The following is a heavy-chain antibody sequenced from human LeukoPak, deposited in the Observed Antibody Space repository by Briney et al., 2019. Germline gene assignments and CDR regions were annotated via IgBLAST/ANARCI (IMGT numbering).Heavy chain of an antibody. J-gene: IGHJ3*02. Sequence: GGSLRLSCAASGFTFSSYSMNWVRQAPGKGLEWVSFISTSSSYIHNADSVKGRFTISRDNAENSLYLQMNSLRAEDTAVYYCARGRPDAFDIWGQGTMVTVSS. V-gene: IGHV3-21*01. CDR2: ISTSSSYI. CDR3: ARGRPDAFDI. CDR1: GFTFSSYS.